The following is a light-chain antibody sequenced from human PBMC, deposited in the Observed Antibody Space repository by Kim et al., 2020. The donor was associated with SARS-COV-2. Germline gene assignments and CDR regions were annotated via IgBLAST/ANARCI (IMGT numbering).Light chain of an antibody. V-gene: IGKV3-15*01. Sequence: SVSPGETAPLSCRASQSVSSNLAWYQQKPGQAPRLLIYGASTRATGIPSRFSGSGSGTEFTLTISSLQSEDFAVYSCQQYNNWPYTFGHGTKLEI. CDR1: QSVSSN. J-gene: IGKJ2*01. CDR3: QQYNNWPYT. CDR2: GAS.